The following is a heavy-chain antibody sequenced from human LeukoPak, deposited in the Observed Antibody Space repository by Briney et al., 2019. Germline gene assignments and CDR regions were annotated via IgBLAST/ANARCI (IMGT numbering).Heavy chain of an antibody. CDR1: GGSFSGYY. CDR3: AREGRAVAAYNWFDP. D-gene: IGHD6-19*01. J-gene: IGHJ5*02. V-gene: IGHV4-34*01. CDR2: IDHSGST. Sequence: SETLSLTCAVYGGSFSGYYWSWIRQPPGKGLEWIGEIDHSGSTNYNPSLKSRVTISVDASKNQFSLQLNSVTPEDTAVYYCAREGRAVAAYNWFDPWGQGTLVTVSS.